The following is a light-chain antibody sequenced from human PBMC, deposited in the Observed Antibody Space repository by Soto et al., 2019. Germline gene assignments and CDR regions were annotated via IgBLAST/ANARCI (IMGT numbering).Light chain of an antibody. V-gene: IGKV3-15*01. J-gene: IGKJ3*01. CDR3: QQYNDWPPFT. CDR2: GAS. CDR1: HTVSSN. Sequence: EIVMTQSPATLSVSPGERATLSCRASHTVSSNLAWYQQKPGQAPRLLIYGASTRATGIPARFSGSGSGTEFTLTISSLQSEDFAVYYFQQYNDWPPFTIGPGTRVDIK.